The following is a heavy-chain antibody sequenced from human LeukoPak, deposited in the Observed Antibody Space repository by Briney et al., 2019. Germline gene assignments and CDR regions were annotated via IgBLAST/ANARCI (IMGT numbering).Heavy chain of an antibody. CDR3: ARDNLVGYYYYMDV. V-gene: IGHV3-74*01. CDR2: INSDGSST. J-gene: IGHJ6*03. D-gene: IGHD2-8*02. CDR1: GFTFSSYA. Sequence: AGGSLRLSCAASGFTFSSYAMHWVRQAPGKGLVWVSRINSDGSSTSYADSVKGRFTISRDNAKNTLYLQMNSLRAEDTAVYYCARDNLVGYYYYMDVWGKGTTVTVSS.